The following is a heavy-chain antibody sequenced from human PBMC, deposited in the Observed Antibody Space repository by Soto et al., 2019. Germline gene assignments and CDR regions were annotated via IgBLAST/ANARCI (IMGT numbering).Heavy chain of an antibody. CDR2: INAGNGNT. V-gene: IGHV1-3*01. CDR1: GYTFTSYA. D-gene: IGHD3-22*01. CDR3: ARSGFFYYDSSGYRRFDY. J-gene: IGHJ4*02. Sequence: ASVKVSCKASGYTFTSYAMHWVRQAPGHRLEWMGWINAGNGNTKYSQKFQGRVTITRDTSASTAYMELSSLRCEDTAVYYCARSGFFYYDSSGYRRFDYWGQGTLVTVSS.